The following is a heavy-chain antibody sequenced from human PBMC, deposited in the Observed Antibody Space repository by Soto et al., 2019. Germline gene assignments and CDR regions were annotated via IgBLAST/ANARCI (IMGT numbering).Heavy chain of an antibody. D-gene: IGHD4-17*01. J-gene: IGHJ2*01. CDR1: GGSISSYY. V-gene: IGHV4-59*08. Sequence: QVQLQESGPGLVKPSETLSLTCTVSGGSISSYYWSWIRQPPGKGLEWIGYIYYSGSTNYNPSLKSRVTISVDTSKNQFSLKLSSVTAADTAVYYCARPRNPYGDYVGNYWYFDLWGRGTLVTVSS. CDR3: ARPRNPYGDYVGNYWYFDL. CDR2: IYYSGST.